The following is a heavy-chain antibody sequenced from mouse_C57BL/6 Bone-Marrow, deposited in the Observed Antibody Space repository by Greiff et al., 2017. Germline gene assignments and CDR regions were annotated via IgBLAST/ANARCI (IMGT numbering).Heavy chain of an antibody. Sequence: QVQLQQSGAELVRPGTSVKVSCKASGYAFTNYLIEWVKQRPGQGLEWIGVINPGSGGTNYNEKFKGKATLTADKSSSTSDMQLSSLTSEDSAVYFCSRGDVNYRFAYWGQGTLVTVSA. V-gene: IGHV1-54*01. J-gene: IGHJ3*01. CDR2: INPGSGGT. D-gene: IGHD2-1*01. CDR3: SRGDVNYRFAY. CDR1: GYAFTNYL.